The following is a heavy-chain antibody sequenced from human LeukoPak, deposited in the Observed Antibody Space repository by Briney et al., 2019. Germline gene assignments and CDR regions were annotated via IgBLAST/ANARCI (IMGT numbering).Heavy chain of an antibody. CDR3: AKGVTYYYDSSGYHFDY. V-gene: IGHV3-23*01. D-gene: IGHD3-22*01. Sequence: AGGSLRLSCAASGFTFSGYGMSWVSQAPGKWLEWVSAISGSGGSTYYADSVKGRFTISRDNSKNTLYLQMNSLRAEDTAVYYCAKGVTYYYDSSGYHFDYWGQGTLVTVSS. J-gene: IGHJ4*02. CDR1: GFTFSGYG. CDR2: ISGSGGST.